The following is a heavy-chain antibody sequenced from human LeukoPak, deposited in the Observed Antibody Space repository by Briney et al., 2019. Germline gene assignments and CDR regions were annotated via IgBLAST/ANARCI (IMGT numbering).Heavy chain of an antibody. CDR3: ARPYSSGWYYFGY. CDR1: GGSISSYY. D-gene: IGHD6-19*01. CDR2: IYNSGST. V-gene: IGHV4-4*08. Sequence: PSETLSLTCTVSGGSISSYYWSWIRQPPGKGLEWIGYIYNSGSTNYNPSLKSRVTISVDTSKNQFSLKLSSVTAADTAVYYCARPYSSGWYYFGYWGQGTLVTVSS. J-gene: IGHJ4*02.